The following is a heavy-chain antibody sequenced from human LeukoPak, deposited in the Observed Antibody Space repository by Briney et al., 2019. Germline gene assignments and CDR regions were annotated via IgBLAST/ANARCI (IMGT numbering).Heavy chain of an antibody. CDR1: GFTFSSYW. CDR2: IYYSGST. V-gene: IGHV4-39*07. J-gene: IGHJ4*02. D-gene: IGHD3-9*01. Sequence: GSLRLSCAASGFTFSSYWMGWIRQPPGKGLEWIGSIYYSGSTYYNPSLKSRVTISVDTSKNQFSLKLSSVTAADTAVYYCARGQDELRYFAWSYWGQGTLVTVSS. CDR3: ARGQDELRYFAWSY.